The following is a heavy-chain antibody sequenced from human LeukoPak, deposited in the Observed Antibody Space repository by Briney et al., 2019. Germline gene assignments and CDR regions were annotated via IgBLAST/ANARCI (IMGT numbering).Heavy chain of an antibody. CDR1: KFIFSDYW. J-gene: IGHJ5*01. D-gene: IGHD3-10*01. CDR2: IKQGGREE. CDR3: ARDNGGWFDF. Sequence: GRSLRLSCVASKFIFSDYWMSWVRQAPGKGLEWVANIKQGGREEKYVDSVKGRFAISRDDAKSTLYLQMDSLSGDDTAVYYCARDNGGWFDFWGQGTLVTVSS. V-gene: IGHV3-7*03.